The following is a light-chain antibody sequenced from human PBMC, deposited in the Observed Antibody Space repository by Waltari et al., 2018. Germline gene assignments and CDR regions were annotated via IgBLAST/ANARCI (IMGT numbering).Light chain of an antibody. J-gene: IGLJ3*02. CDR1: ALPKTY. CDR2: KDT. Sequence: SYDLTQPPSVSVSPGQMARITSSGDALPKTYAYWYQQKSGQPPVLVMYKDTERPSGIPERFSGSTSGTTVTLTIGGVQAEDEADYYCQSADTSGSWVFGGGTKLAVL. CDR3: QSADTSGSWV. V-gene: IGLV3-25*03.